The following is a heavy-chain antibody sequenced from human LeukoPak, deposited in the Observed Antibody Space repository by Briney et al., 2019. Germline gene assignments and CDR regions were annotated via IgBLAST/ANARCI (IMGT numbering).Heavy chain of an antibody. V-gene: IGHV4-59*01. Sequence: SETLSLTCTVSGGSISSYYWSWIRQPPGKGLEWIGYIYYSGSTNYNPSLKSRVTISVDTSKNQFSLKLSSVTAADTAVYYCASTYSSSRYFGFAEYFQHWGQGTLVTVSS. CDR2: IYYSGST. CDR1: GGSISSYY. D-gene: IGHD6-13*01. CDR3: ASTYSSSRYFGFAEYFQH. J-gene: IGHJ1*01.